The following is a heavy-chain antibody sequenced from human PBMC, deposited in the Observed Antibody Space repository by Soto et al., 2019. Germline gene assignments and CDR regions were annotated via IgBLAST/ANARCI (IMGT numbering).Heavy chain of an antibody. D-gene: IGHD2-21*01. Sequence: EVQLVESGGGLLQPGGSLRLSCAASGFSFSTYWMRWVRQAPGTGLVWVSRIKCDGSTTTYADSVKGRFTISRDNSKNTLYLQMNSLGAEDTAVYYCARGLKNYYGVDVWGQGTTVTVSS. CDR1: GFSFSTYW. CDR2: IKCDGSTT. J-gene: IGHJ6*02. CDR3: ARGLKNYYGVDV. V-gene: IGHV3-74*01.